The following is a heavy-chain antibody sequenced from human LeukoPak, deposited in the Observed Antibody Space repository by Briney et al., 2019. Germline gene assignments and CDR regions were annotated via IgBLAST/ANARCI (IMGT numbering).Heavy chain of an antibody. CDR2: INPNSGGT. Sequence: ASVKVSCKASGYTFTGYYMHWVRQAPGQGLEWMGRINPNSGGTNYAQKFQGRVTMTRDTSISTAYMELSRLRSDDTAVYYCAREKIRPLWGDASDIWGQGTMVTVSS. CDR3: AREKIRPLWGDASDI. D-gene: IGHD2-21*01. V-gene: IGHV1-2*06. J-gene: IGHJ3*02. CDR1: GYTFTGYY.